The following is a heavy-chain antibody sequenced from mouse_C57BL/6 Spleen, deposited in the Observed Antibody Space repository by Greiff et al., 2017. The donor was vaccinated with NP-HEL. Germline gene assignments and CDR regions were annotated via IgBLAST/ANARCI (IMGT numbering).Heavy chain of an antibody. J-gene: IGHJ4*01. CDR3: ARGGLLREDAMDY. Sequence: QVPLPQPGAELVRPGSSVKLSCKASGYTFPSYWMAWVKPRPGQGLEWIGNIYPSDSETHYNQKFKYKATLTVDKSSSTAYMQLSSLTSEDSAVYYCARGGLLREDAMDYWGQGTSVTGSS. CDR2: IYPSDSET. D-gene: IGHD2-3*01. V-gene: IGHV1-61*01. CDR1: GYTFPSYW.